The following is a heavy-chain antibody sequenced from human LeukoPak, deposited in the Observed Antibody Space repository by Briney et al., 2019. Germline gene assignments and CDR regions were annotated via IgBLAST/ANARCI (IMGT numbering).Heavy chain of an antibody. Sequence: PGGSLRLSCAASGFSFSDYDMHWVRQAPGKGLEWVAFIRYDGSNKYYADSVKGRFTISRDNSKNTLYLQMNSLRPEDSAVHYCAKDGRGSGYFPDYWGQGTLVTVSS. CDR2: IRYDGSNK. V-gene: IGHV3-30*02. CDR1: GFSFSDYD. CDR3: AKDGRGSGYFPDY. J-gene: IGHJ4*02. D-gene: IGHD3-22*01.